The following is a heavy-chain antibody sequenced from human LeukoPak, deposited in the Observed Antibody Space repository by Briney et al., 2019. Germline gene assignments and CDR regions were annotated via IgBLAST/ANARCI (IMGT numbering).Heavy chain of an antibody. D-gene: IGHD6-6*01. CDR2: IIPIFGTA. CDR3: ARAPPPGCSSSNWFDP. V-gene: IGHV1-69*05. Sequence: ASVKVSCKASGGTFSSYAISWVRQAPGQGLEWMGGIIPIFGTANYAQKFQGRVTITTDESTSTAYMELSSLRSEDTAVYYYARAPPPGCSSSNWFDPWGQGTLVTVSS. CDR1: GGTFSSYA. J-gene: IGHJ5*02.